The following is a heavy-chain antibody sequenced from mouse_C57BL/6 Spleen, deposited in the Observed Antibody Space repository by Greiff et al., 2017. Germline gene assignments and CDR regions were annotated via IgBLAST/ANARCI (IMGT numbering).Heavy chain of an antibody. V-gene: IGHV3-6*01. Sequence: EVKLQESGPGLVKPSQSLSLTCSVTGYSITSGYYWNWIRQFPGNKLEWMGYISYDGSNNYNPSLKNRISITRDTSKNQFFLKLNSVTTEDTATYYCARGLGREYFDYWGQGNTLTVSS. CDR1: GYSITSGYY. CDR3: ARGLGREYFDY. D-gene: IGHD4-1*01. J-gene: IGHJ2*01. CDR2: ISYDGSN.